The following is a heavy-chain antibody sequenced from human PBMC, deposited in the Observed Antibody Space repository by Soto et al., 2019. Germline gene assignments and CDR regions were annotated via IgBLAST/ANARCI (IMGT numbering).Heavy chain of an antibody. J-gene: IGHJ4*02. CDR1: GDSVSSKSAA. CDR3: ARDHDHSSGSYGIEY. V-gene: IGHV6-1*01. D-gene: IGHD6-19*01. CDR2: TYYRSKWYN. Sequence: SQTLSLTCAISGDSVSSKSAAWNWIRQSPSRGLEWLGRTYYRSKWYNEYAVSVKSRISINPDTSKNHFSLQLNSVTPDDTAIYYCARDHDHSSGSYGIEYWGQGTQVTV.